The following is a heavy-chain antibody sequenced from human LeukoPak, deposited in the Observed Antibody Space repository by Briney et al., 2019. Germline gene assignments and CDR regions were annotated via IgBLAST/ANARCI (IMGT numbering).Heavy chain of an antibody. CDR3: ARELSPYYFDY. J-gene: IGHJ4*02. CDR2: IYYSGST. Sequence: SETLSLTCTVSGGSVSSGSYYWSWIRQPPGKGLEWIGYIYYSGSTNYNPSLKGRVTISVDTSKNQFSLKLSSVTAADTAVYYCARELSPYYFDYWGQGTLVTVSS. CDR1: GGSVSSGSYY. V-gene: IGHV4-61*01.